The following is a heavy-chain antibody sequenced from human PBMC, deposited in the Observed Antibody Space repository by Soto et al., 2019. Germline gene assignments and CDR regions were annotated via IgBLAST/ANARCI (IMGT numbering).Heavy chain of an antibody. Sequence: ASVQVSCKASGGTFSSYAISWVRQAPGQGLEWMGGIIPIFRIANYAQKFQGRVTITADESTSTAYMELSSLRAEDTAVYYCARTTSIVVVPAAIPWAPCDPWGQGTLVTVSS. V-gene: IGHV1-69*13. J-gene: IGHJ5*02. CDR2: IIPIFRIA. CDR1: GGTFSSYA. CDR3: ARTTSIVVVPAAIPWAPCDP. D-gene: IGHD2-2*02.